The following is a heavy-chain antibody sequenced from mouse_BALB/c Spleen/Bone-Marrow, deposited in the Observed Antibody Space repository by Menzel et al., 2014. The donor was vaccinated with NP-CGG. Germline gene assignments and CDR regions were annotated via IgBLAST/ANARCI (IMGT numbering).Heavy chain of an antibody. CDR3: ARTGFDY. V-gene: IGHV2-9*02. D-gene: IGHD4-1*01. Sequence: VQGVESGPGLVAPSQSLSITCTVSGFSLTSYGVHWVRQPPGKGLEWLGVIWAGGSTNYNSALMSRLSISKDNSKSQVFSKMNSLQTDDTAMYYCARTGFDYWGQGTTLTVSS. CDR1: GFSLTSYG. J-gene: IGHJ2*01. CDR2: IWAGGST.